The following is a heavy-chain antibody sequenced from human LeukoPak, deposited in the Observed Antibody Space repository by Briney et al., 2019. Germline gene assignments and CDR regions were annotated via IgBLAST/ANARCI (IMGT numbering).Heavy chain of an antibody. J-gene: IGHJ5*02. CDR3: ARGSVFDP. CDR2: IYYSGST. V-gene: IGHV4-59*12. CDR1: GCSISSYY. Sequence: SETLSLTCTVSGCSISSYYWSWIRQPPGKGLEWIGYIYYSGSTNYNPSLKSRVTISVDTSKNQFSLKLSSVTAADTAVYYCARGSVFDPWGQGTLVTVSS. D-gene: IGHD1-26*01.